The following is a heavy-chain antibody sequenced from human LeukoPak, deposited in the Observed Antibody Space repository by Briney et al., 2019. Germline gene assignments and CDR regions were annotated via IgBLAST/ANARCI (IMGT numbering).Heavy chain of an antibody. CDR2: IYNSGST. D-gene: IGHD6-13*01. Sequence: PSETLSLTCTVSGDSFSYFYWSWIRQPPGPGLEWIGYIYNSGSTNYNPSLKSRVTISLDTSKNQFSLKLSSVTAADTAVYYCARGVVAAAGRAFDFWGQGTLVTVSS. J-gene: IGHJ4*02. CDR3: ARGVVAAAGRAFDF. CDR1: GDSFSYFY. V-gene: IGHV4-59*01.